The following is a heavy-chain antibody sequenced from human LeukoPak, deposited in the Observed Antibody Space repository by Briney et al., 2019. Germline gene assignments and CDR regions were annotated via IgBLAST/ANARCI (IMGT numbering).Heavy chain of an antibody. D-gene: IGHD3-3*01. CDR3: ARADEAWSGYYIGGFEY. V-gene: IGHV4-30-2*01. CDR2: IYHSGST. Sequence: SETLSLTCTVSGGSISSGGYYWSWIRQPPGKGLEWIGYIYHSGSTYYNPSLKSRVTIPVDRSMNQFSLKLSSVTAADTAVYYCARADEAWSGYYIGGFEYWGQGILVTVSS. CDR1: GGSISSGGYY. J-gene: IGHJ4*02.